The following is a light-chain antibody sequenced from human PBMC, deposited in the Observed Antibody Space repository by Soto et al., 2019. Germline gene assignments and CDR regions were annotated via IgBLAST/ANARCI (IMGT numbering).Light chain of an antibody. Sequence: QSALTQPPSMSGSPGQSVTISCTGTSSDVGSYNSVSWYQQPPGTVPKLMIYEVSNRPSGVPDRFSGSKSGNTASLTISGLQAEDEADYYCSSYTTSNTYVFGTGTKLTVL. CDR2: EVS. CDR3: SSYTTSNTYV. J-gene: IGLJ1*01. CDR1: SSDVGSYNS. V-gene: IGLV2-18*02.